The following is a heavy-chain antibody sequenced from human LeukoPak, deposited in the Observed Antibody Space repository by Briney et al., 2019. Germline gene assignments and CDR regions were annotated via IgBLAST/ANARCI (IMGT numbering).Heavy chain of an antibody. CDR3: ARAQQWLVPNFDY. CDR2: IYYSGNT. V-gene: IGHV4-59*01. CDR1: GGSISSYY. D-gene: IGHD6-19*01. J-gene: IGHJ4*02. Sequence: SETLSLTCIVSGGSISSYYWSWIRQPPGKGLEWIGYIYYSGNTNYNPSLKSRVTISVDTSKNQFSLNLTSVTAADTAVYYCARAQQWLVPNFDYWGQGTLVTVSS.